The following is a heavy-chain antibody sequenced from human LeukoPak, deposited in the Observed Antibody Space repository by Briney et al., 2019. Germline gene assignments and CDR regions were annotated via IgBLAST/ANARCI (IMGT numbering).Heavy chain of an antibody. CDR2: IYYSGST. CDR1: GGSISSSSYY. CDR3: ARHEGRITMVRGVIRY. D-gene: IGHD3-10*01. Sequence: SETLSLTCTVSGGSISSSSYYWGWIRQPPGKGLEWIGSIYYSGSTYYNPSLKSRVTISVDTSKNQFSLKLSSVTAADTAVYYCARHEGRITMVRGVIRYWGQGTLVTVSS. J-gene: IGHJ4*02. V-gene: IGHV4-39*01.